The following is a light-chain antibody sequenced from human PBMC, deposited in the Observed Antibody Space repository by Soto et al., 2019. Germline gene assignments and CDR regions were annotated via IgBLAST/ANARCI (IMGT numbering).Light chain of an antibody. V-gene: IGKV3-15*01. Sequence: EIVMTQSPATLSVSPGERATLSCRASQSVSSNLAWYQQNPGQAPRLLIYGASTRATGIPARFSGSGSGTEFTLTISSLQSEDLAVYYCQQYNNWPPVTVGQGTKVDIK. CDR1: QSVSSN. CDR2: GAS. J-gene: IGKJ1*01. CDR3: QQYNNWPPVT.